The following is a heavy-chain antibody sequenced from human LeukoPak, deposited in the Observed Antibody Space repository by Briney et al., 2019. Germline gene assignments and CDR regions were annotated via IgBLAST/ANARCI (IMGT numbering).Heavy chain of an antibody. D-gene: IGHD5-18*01. J-gene: IGHJ4*02. CDR1: GYTFTTYA. Sequence: ASVKVSCKASGYTFTTYAMHWVRQAPGQRLEWMGWINAGNGNTKYSQKFQGRVTITRGTSASTAYMELSSLRSEDTTVYYCARDAAMVYFDYWGQGTLVTVSS. CDR3: ARDAAMVYFDY. CDR2: INAGNGNT. V-gene: IGHV1-3*01.